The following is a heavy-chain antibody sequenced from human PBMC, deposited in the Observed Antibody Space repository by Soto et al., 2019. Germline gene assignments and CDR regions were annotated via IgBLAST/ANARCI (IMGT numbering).Heavy chain of an antibody. V-gene: IGHV4-59*12. CDR3: ASVPDY. D-gene: IGHD2-2*01. J-gene: IGHJ4*02. CDR2: IYHSGRT. Sequence: SETLSLTCTVSGGSISSYYWSWIRQPPGKGLEWIGYIYHSGRTYYNPSLKSRVTISVDRSKNQFSLKLSSVTAADTAVYYCASVPDYWGQGTLVTVSS. CDR1: GGSISSYY.